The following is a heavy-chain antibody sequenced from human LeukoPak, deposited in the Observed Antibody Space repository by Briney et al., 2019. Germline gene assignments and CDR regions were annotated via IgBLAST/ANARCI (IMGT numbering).Heavy chain of an antibody. J-gene: IGHJ6*04. D-gene: IGHD3-10*01. CDR3: ARTIWFGELPYYYYGMDV. Sequence: SETLSLTCTVSGGSISSYYWSWIRRPPGKGLEWIGYIYYSGSTNYSPSLKSRVTISVDTSKNQFSLKLSSVTAADTAVYYCARTIWFGELPYYYYGMDVWGKGTTVTVSS. V-gene: IGHV4-59*01. CDR2: IYYSGST. CDR1: GGSISSYY.